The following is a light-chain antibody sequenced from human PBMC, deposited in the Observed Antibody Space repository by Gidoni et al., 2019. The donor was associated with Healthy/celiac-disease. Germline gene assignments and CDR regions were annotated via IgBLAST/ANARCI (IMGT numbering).Light chain of an antibody. CDR1: SVINVGTYR. J-gene: IGLJ3*02. Sequence: PVLTQPTSLEASPVASARFTCTLRSVINVGTYRRYWYQQKPGILPRYLLRYKSDSDKQQCSGVPSRFSGSKDASTTSGLFLISGLQSEDEADYYCAIWYSSTWVFGAGTKLTVL. CDR3: AIWYSSTWV. CDR2: YKSDSDK. V-gene: IGLV5-39*01.